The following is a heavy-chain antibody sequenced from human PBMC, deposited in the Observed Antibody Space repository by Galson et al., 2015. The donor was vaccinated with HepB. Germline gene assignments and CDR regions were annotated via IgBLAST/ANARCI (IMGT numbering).Heavy chain of an antibody. J-gene: IGHJ1*01. CDR3: ARRPHYYGSTHLEYFQH. CDR1: GYTFTSYG. Sequence: SVKVSCKASGYTFTSYGISWVRQAPGQGLEWMGWISAYNGNTNYAQKLQGRVTTTTDTSTSTAYMELRSLISDDTAVYYCARRPHYYGSTHLEYFQHWGQGTLVTVSS. V-gene: IGHV1-18*01. CDR2: ISAYNGNT. D-gene: IGHD3-10*01.